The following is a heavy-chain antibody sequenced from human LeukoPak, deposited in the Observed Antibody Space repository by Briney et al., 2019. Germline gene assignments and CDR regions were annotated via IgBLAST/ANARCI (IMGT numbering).Heavy chain of an antibody. J-gene: IGHJ4*02. CDR3: AKGYIQLWWFDY. CDR2: ISGSGDGA. Sequence: GGSLRLSCAASVFTFSTYAMSWVRQAPGKGLQWVSLISGSGDGAHYADSVKGRLTISRDNSKNTVYLQMTNLRAEDTAVYYCAKGYIQLWWFDYWGQGTLVTVSS. V-gene: IGHV3-23*01. D-gene: IGHD2-21*01. CDR1: VFTFSTYA.